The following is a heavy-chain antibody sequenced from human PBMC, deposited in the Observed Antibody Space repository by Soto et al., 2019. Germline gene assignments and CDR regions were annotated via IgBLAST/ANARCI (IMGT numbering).Heavy chain of an antibody. D-gene: IGHD5-18*01. Sequence: ASVKVSCKASGYTFTSYYMHWVRQAAGQGLEWMGIINPSGGSTSYAQKFQGRVTMTRDTSTSTVYMELSSLRSEDTAVYYCARGAEEYSSGYTYYHYGMEVWGQGTTVIVSS. J-gene: IGHJ6*01. V-gene: IGHV1-46*01. CDR1: GYTFTSYY. CDR3: ARGAEEYSSGYTYYHYGMEV. CDR2: INPSGGST.